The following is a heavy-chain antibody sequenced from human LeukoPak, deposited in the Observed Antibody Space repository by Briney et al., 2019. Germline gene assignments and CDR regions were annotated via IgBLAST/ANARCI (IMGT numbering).Heavy chain of an antibody. CDR1: GGTFSSYT. J-gene: IGHJ4*02. D-gene: IGHD2-21*02. V-gene: IGHV1-69*02. Sequence: SVKVSCKASGGTFSSYTISWVRQAPGQGLEWMGRIIPILGIANYAQKFKGRVTITADKSTSTAYMELSSLRSEDTAVYYCASKGDTYCGGDCYSNWGQGTLVTVSS. CDR3: ASKGDTYCGGDCYSN. CDR2: IIPILGIA.